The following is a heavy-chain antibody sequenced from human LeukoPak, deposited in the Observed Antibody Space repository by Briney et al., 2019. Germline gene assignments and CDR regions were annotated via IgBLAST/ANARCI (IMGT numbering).Heavy chain of an antibody. V-gene: IGHV4-39*07. CDR2: IYYSGST. Sequence: SETLSLTCTVSGGSISSSSYYWGWIRQPPGKGLEWIGSIYYSGSTYYNPSLKRRVTISVDTSKTQFSLKLSSVTAADTAVYYCARGVATIYYYMDVWGKGTTVTVSS. J-gene: IGHJ6*03. CDR3: ARGVATIYYYMDV. CDR1: GGSISSSSYY. D-gene: IGHD5-12*01.